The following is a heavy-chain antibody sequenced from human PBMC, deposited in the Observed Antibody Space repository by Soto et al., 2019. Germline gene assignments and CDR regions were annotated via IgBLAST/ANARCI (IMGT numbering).Heavy chain of an antibody. V-gene: IGHV3-48*01. D-gene: IGHD3-3*01. Sequence: GGSLRLSCAASGFTFSSYGFNWVRQTPGKGLEWISYISSSGSTIYYADSVKGRFTISRDNDKNSLHLEMNSLRSEDTAVYYCTRLSNFWRGYLFDYWGQGTLVTVSS. CDR2: ISSSGSTI. CDR1: GFTFSSYG. CDR3: TRLSNFWRGYLFDY. J-gene: IGHJ4*02.